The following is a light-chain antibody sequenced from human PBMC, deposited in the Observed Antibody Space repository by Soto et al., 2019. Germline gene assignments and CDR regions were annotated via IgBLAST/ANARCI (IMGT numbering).Light chain of an antibody. CDR2: EVN. V-gene: IGLV2-14*01. Sequence: QSVLTQPPSVSGAPGQRVTISCTGSSSNIGAGYDVHWYQQHPGQAPKLMLSEVNNRPSGVSNRFSGSKSGNTASLTISGLQAEDEADYYCSSYTSRSTHVFGTGTKVTVL. CDR3: SSYTSRSTHV. CDR1: SSNIGAGYD. J-gene: IGLJ1*01.